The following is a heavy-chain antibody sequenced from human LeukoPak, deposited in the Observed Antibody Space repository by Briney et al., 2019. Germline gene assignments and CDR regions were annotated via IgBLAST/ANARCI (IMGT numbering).Heavy chain of an antibody. CDR3: ARGRAAGTFLSLDAFDI. D-gene: IGHD3-10*01. V-gene: IGHV4-39*07. CDR1: GGSISSSSYY. Sequence: PSETLSLTCTVSGGSISSSSYYWGWIRQPPGKGLEWIGSIYYSGSTYYNPSLKSRVTISVDTSKNQFSLKLSSVTAADTAVYYCARGRAAGTFLSLDAFDIWGQGTMVTVSS. CDR2: IYYSGST. J-gene: IGHJ3*02.